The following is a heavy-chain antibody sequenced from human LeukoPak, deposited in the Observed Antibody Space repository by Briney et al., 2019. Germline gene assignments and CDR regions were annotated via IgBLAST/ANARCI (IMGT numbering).Heavy chain of an antibody. CDR3: ARVTGYMIEDYFDY. CDR1: GGSITNYY. V-gene: IGHV4-59*01. CDR2: IYYSGTT. J-gene: IGHJ4*02. D-gene: IGHD3-22*01. Sequence: SETLSLTCTVSGGSITNYYWSWLRQPPGKGLEWIGFIYYSGTTNYNPSLMSRVTISVDTSKNQFSLRLRSVTAADTAVYYCARVTGYMIEDYFDYWGQGTLVTVSS.